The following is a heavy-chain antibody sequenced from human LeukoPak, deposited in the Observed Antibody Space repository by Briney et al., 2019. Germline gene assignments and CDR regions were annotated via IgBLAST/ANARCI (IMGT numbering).Heavy chain of an antibody. J-gene: IGHJ4*02. CDR1: GFTFSSYA. D-gene: IGHD5-24*01. CDR3: ARATALVDY. V-gene: IGHV3-30*04. Sequence: GGSLRLSCAASGFTFSSYAMPWVRQAPGKGLEWVAVISYDGSNKYYADSVKGRFTISRDNSKNTLYLQMNSLRAEDTAVYYWARATALVDYWGQGTLVTVSS. CDR2: ISYDGSNK.